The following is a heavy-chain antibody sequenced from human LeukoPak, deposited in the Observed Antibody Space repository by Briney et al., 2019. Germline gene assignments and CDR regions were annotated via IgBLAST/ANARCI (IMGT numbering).Heavy chain of an antibody. CDR2: ISYDGSNK. CDR1: GFTFSSYA. CDR3: AREQIPLNAFDI. Sequence: QTGGSLRLSCAASGFTFSSYAMHWVRQAPGKGLERVAVISYDGSNKYYADSVKGRFTISRDNSKNTLYLQMNSLRAEDTAVYYCAREQIPLNAFDIWGQGTMVTVSS. J-gene: IGHJ3*02. V-gene: IGHV3-30*04.